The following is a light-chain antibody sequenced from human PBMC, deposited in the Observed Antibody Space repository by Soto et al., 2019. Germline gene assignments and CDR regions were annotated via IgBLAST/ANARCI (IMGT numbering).Light chain of an antibody. J-gene: IGKJ1*01. CDR2: AAS. CDR3: QQTFSMPGT. CDR1: QSISRY. V-gene: IGKV1-39*01. Sequence: DIQMTQSPSSLSASVGDRFSITCRASQSISRYLNWYQQRPGKAPKFLIYAASSLQSGVPSRFSGSGFGTDFTLTISSLQPEDFATYYCQQTFSMPGTFGQGTKVDIK.